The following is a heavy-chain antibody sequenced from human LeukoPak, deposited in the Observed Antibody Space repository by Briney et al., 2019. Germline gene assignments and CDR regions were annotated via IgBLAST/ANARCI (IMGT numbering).Heavy chain of an antibody. D-gene: IGHD3-10*01. CDR2: ISGSGGST. CDR1: GFTFSSYA. V-gene: IGHV3-23*01. J-gene: IGHJ4*02. CDR3: AKDRGFGELLYDY. Sequence: GGSLRLSCAASGFTFSSYAMSWVRQAPGKGLEWVSAISGSGGSTYYADSVKGRSTISRDNSKNTLYLQMNSLRAEDTAVYYCAKDRGFGELLYDYWGQGTLVTVSS.